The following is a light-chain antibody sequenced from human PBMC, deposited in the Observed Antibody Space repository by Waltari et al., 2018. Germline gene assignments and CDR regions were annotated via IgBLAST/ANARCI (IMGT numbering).Light chain of an antibody. Sequence: EIVMTQSPATLSLSPGERATLSCRARQSVSSSLAWHQQKPGQAPRLLIYDTSNRATGIPDRFSGSGSGTDFTLTISSLEPEDVAVYYCLQRSNWPQTFGQGTKVEIK. CDR3: LQRSNWPQT. CDR2: DTS. CDR1: QSVSSS. J-gene: IGKJ1*01. V-gene: IGKV3-11*01.